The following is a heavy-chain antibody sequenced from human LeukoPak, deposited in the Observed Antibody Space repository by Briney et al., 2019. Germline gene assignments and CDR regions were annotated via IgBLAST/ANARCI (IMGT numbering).Heavy chain of an antibody. V-gene: IGHV1-2*02. CDR1: AYXFTGYY. D-gene: IGHD6-19*01. CDR2: INPDSGGT. J-gene: IGHJ4*02. Sequence: GASVKVSCRAPAYXFTGYYMHWVRQAPGQGLEWLGWINPDSGGTNYAQKFQGRVTMTRDTSISTAYMEVSRLRSDDTAVYYCAREGSGWYGNFDYWGQGTLVTVSS. CDR3: AREGSGWYGNFDY.